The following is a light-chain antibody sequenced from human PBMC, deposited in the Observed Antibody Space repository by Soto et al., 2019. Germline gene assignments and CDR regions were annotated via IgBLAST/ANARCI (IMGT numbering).Light chain of an antibody. V-gene: IGLV2-14*01. CDR1: SSAVGAYNY. CDR3: SSYTRSTTLVV. Sequence: QSALTQPASVSGSPGQSITISCTGTSSAVGAYNYVSWYQQHPGKAPKLMIYDVSNRPSGVSNRFSGSKSGNTASLTISGLQAEDEADYYCSSYTRSTTLVVFGGGTKLTVL. J-gene: IGLJ2*01. CDR2: DVS.